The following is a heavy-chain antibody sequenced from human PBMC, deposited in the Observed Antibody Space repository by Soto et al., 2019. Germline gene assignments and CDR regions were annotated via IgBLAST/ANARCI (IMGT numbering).Heavy chain of an antibody. Sequence: SVKVSCKASGGTFSSYAISWVRQAPGQGLEWMGGIIPIFGTANYAQKFQGRVTITADESTSTAYMELSSLRSEDTAVYYCAREHYGDYDGVYYYYGMDVWGQGTTVTVS. CDR1: GGTFSSYA. V-gene: IGHV1-69*13. J-gene: IGHJ6*02. CDR2: IIPIFGTA. CDR3: AREHYGDYDGVYYYYGMDV. D-gene: IGHD4-17*01.